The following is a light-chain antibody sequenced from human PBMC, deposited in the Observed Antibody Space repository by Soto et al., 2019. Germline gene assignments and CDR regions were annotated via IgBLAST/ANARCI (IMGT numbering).Light chain of an antibody. CDR1: QSVSTN. J-gene: IGKJ1*01. Sequence: EIVMTQSPATLSVSPGERATLSCRASQSVSTNIAWYQQRPGQAPRLLIYGASTRATGIPARFSGSGSGTEFTLTITSLQSEDFAVYYCQQYHNWPPWTFGQGTKVEIK. V-gene: IGKV3-15*01. CDR3: QQYHNWPPWT. CDR2: GAS.